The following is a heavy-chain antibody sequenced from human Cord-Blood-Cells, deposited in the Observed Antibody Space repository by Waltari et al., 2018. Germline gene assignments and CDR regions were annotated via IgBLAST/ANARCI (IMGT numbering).Heavy chain of an antibody. J-gene: IGHJ4*02. CDR3: ARPRYSSSWYVDY. V-gene: IGHV4-39*01. CDR2: IYYSGST. D-gene: IGHD6-13*01. Sequence: QLQLQESGPGLVKPSETLSLTCTVSGGSISSSSYYWGWIRQPPGKGLEWIGSIYYSGSTYYNPSLKSRVTISVDTPKNQFSLKLSSVTAADTAVYYCARPRYSSSWYVDYWGQGTLVTVSS. CDR1: GGSISSSSYY.